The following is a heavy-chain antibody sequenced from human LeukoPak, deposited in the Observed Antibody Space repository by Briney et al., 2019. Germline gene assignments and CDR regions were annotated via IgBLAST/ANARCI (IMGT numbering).Heavy chain of an antibody. CDR3: ARHSPVGIFYFDY. J-gene: IGHJ4*02. CDR1: GGSISSYY. CDR2: IYYSGST. Sequence: SETLSLTCTVSGGSISSYYWSWIRQPPGKGLEGLGYIYYSGSTNYNPSLKSRVTISVDTSKNQFSLKLSSVTAADTAVYYCARHSPVGIFYFDYWGQGTLVTVSS. V-gene: IGHV4-59*08. D-gene: IGHD1-26*01.